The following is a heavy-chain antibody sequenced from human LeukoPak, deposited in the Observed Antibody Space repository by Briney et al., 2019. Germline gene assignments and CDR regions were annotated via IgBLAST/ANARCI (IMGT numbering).Heavy chain of an antibody. CDR3: ARGVITFGGVISAYFDY. Sequence: PGGSLRLSCAASGFTFSSYWMSWVRQAPGKGLEWVANIKQDGSEKYYVDSVKGRFTISRDNAKNSLYLQMNSLRAEDTAVYYCARGVITFGGVISAYFDYWGQGTLVTVSS. CDR1: GFTFSSYW. J-gene: IGHJ4*02. D-gene: IGHD3-16*01. V-gene: IGHV3-7*01. CDR2: IKQDGSEK.